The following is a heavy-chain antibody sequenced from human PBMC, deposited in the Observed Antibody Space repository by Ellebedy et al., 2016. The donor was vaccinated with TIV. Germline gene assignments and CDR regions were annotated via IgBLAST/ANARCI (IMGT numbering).Heavy chain of an antibody. D-gene: IGHD3-3*01. V-gene: IGHV4-59*01. Sequence: SETLSLXXTVSGGSISSYYWSWIRQPPGKGLEWIRYIYYSGSTNYNPSLKSRVTISVDTSKNQFSLKLSSVTAADTAVYYCASRAIFGMGIDAFDIWGQGTMVSVSS. CDR3: ASRAIFGMGIDAFDI. CDR2: IYYSGST. J-gene: IGHJ3*02. CDR1: GGSISSYY.